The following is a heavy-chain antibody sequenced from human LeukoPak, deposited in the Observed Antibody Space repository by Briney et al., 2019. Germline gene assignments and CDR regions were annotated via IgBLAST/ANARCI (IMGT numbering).Heavy chain of an antibody. CDR1: GFTFSSYA. CDR3: AKQRGSGSYYNPSPYFDY. D-gene: IGHD3-10*01. CDR2: ISGSGGST. Sequence: GGSLRLSCAASGFTFSSYAMSWVRQAPGKGLEWVSAISGSGGSTYYADSVKGRFTISRDNSKNTLYLQMNSLRAEDTAVYYCAKQRGSGSYYNPSPYFDYWGQGTLVTVSS. J-gene: IGHJ4*02. V-gene: IGHV3-23*01.